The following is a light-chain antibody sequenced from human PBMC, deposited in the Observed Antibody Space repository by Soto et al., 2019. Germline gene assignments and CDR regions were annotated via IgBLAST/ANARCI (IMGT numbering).Light chain of an antibody. Sequence: EIVMTQSPATLSVSPGERATLSCRASQTIFSSLAWYQQKPRQAPRLLIYGASTRATDIPARFSGSGSGTEFSLTISSLQSEDFAVYYCQQYNNWAPLTFGGGTKVEIK. V-gene: IGKV3-15*01. CDR1: QTIFSS. J-gene: IGKJ4*01. CDR2: GAS. CDR3: QQYNNWAPLT.